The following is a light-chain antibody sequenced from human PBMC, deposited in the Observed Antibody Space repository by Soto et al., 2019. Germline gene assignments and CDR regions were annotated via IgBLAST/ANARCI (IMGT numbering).Light chain of an antibody. CDR1: QDLSNY. J-gene: IGKJ1*01. CDR2: DAS. CDR3: QQYDNLHTWT. V-gene: IGKV1-33*01. Sequence: DIQMTQSPSSLSASVGDRVTITCQASQDLSNYLNWYQQKPGKAPKLLIYDASNLETGVPSRFSGSGSGTDFTFTISSLQPEDIATYYCQQYDNLHTWTFGQGTKVEIK.